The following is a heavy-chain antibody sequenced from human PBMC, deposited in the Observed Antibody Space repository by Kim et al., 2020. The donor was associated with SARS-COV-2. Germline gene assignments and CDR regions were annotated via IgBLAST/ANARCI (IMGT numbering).Heavy chain of an antibody. CDR2: IIPILGIA. CDR1: GGTFSSYT. V-gene: IGHV1-69*04. D-gene: IGHD2-15*01. CDR3: ARDLSTAEVAAAMSPAVYYYYGMDV. Sequence: SVKVSCKASGGTFSSYTISWVRQAPGQGLEWMGRIIPILGIANYAQKFQGRVTITADKSTCTAYMELSSLRSEDTAVYYCARDLSTAEVAAAMSPAVYYYYGMDVWGQGTTVTVSS. J-gene: IGHJ6*02.